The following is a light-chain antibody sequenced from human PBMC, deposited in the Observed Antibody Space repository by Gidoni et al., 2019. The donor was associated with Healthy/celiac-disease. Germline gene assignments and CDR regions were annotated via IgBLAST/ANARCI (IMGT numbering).Light chain of an antibody. CDR3: QQYNSYSWT. J-gene: IGKJ1*01. CDR1: QSISSW. CDR2: KAS. Sequence: DIQMTQPPSTLSASVGDRVTITCRAGQSISSWVAWYQQKPGKAPKLLIYKASSLESGVPSRFSGSRSGTEFTITVSNLQPDDFATYYCQQYNSYSWTFGQGTKVEIK. V-gene: IGKV1-5*03.